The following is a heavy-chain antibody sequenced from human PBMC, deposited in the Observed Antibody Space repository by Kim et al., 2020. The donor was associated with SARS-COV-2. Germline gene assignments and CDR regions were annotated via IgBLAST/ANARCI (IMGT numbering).Heavy chain of an antibody. CDR1: GFTFSSYW. Sequence: GGSLRLSCAASGFTFSSYWMSWVRQAPGKGLEWVANIKQDGSEKYYVDSVKGRFTISRDNAKNSLYLQMNSLRAEDTAVYYCARFYYDFWSGYYFSYYYYYYMDVWGKGTTVTVSS. V-gene: IGHV3-7*01. J-gene: IGHJ6*03. D-gene: IGHD3-3*01. CDR3: ARFYYDFWSGYYFSYYYYYYMDV. CDR2: IKQDGSEK.